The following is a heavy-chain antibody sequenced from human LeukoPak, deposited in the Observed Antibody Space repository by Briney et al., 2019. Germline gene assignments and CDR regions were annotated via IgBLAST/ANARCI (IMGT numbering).Heavy chain of an antibody. CDR1: GYTFSNAW. J-gene: IGHJ3*02. V-gene: IGHV3-23*01. Sequence: GGSLRLSCAASGYTFSNAWMSWVRQAPGKGLEWVSSISGSGGSTYYADSVKGRFTISRDNSKNTLYLQMNSLRAEDTAVYYCAKQSGGSWGGAFDIWGQGTMVTVAS. CDR3: AKQSGGSWGGAFDI. CDR2: ISGSGGST. D-gene: IGHD2-15*01.